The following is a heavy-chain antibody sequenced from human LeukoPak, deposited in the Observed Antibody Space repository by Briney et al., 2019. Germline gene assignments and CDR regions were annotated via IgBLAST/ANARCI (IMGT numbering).Heavy chain of an antibody. CDR2: IYSTGST. CDR1: GASMSNYY. V-gene: IGHV4-59*01. J-gene: IGHJ4*02. Sequence: PSETLSLTCTVSGASMSNYYWSWIRQPPGKGLEWIGCIYSTGSTDFNPSLKSPVTMSLDTSKNQFSLKLSSVTAADTAVYFCAKGAYEAFDYWGQGILDSVSS. D-gene: IGHD1-26*01. CDR3: AKGAYEAFDY.